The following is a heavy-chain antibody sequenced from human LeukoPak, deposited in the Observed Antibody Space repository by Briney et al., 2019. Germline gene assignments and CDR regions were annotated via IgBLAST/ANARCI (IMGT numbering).Heavy chain of an antibody. Sequence: GGSLRLSCAASGFTFDDYGLSWVRQAPGKGLEWVSSISSSSSYIYSADSLKGRFTISRDNAKNSLFLQMNSLRAEDTAVYYCARVPSPGYSYGHPYYFDYWGQGTLVTVSS. D-gene: IGHD5-18*01. J-gene: IGHJ4*02. V-gene: IGHV3-21*01. CDR1: GFTFDDYG. CDR2: ISSSSSYI. CDR3: ARVPSPGYSYGHPYYFDY.